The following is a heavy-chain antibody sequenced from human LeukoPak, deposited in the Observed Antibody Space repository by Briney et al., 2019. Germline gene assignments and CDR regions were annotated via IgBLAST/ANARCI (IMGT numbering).Heavy chain of an antibody. D-gene: IGHD2-2*02. V-gene: IGHV3-21*01. CDR2: ISSSSSYI. Sequence: GGSLRLSCAASGFTLSGYSMNWVRQAPGKGLEWVSSISSSSSYIYYADSVKGRFTISRDNAKNLLYPQMNSLRAEDTAVYYCTRGPIPDYWGQGTLVTVSS. CDR1: GFTLSGYS. CDR3: TRGPIPDY. J-gene: IGHJ4*02.